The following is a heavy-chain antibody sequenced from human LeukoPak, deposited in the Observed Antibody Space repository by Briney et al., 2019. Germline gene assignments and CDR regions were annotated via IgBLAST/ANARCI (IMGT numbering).Heavy chain of an antibody. CDR3: ARGRYCSSTTCHTPYYFDY. CDR1: GFTFSSYG. CDR2: IWYDGSNK. D-gene: IGHD2-2*01. Sequence: PGGSLRLSCAASGFTFSSYGMHWVRQAPGKGLEWVAVIWYDGSNKYYADSVKGRFTISRDNSKNTLYLQMNSLRAEDTAVYYCARGRYCSSTTCHTPYYFDYWGQRTLVTVSS. V-gene: IGHV3-33*01. J-gene: IGHJ4*02.